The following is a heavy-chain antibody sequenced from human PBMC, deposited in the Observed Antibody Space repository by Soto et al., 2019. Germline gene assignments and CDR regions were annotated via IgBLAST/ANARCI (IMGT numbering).Heavy chain of an antibody. CDR2: IYYSGGT. CDR3: ARSSSSWTGGVFDY. V-gene: IGHV4-30-4*01. J-gene: IGHJ4*02. D-gene: IGHD6-13*01. CDR1: GGPITSGDYY. Sequence: QVQLQESGPGLVKPSQTLSLTCTVSGGPITSGDYYWSWIRQPPGKGLEWIGYIYYSGGTYYNPFLKSRVTLSVDTSKNQFSLKLSYVTAADTAVYYCARSSSSWTGGVFDYWGQGTLVTVSS.